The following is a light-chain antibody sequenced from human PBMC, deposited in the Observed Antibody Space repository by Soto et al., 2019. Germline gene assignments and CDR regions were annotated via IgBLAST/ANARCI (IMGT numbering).Light chain of an antibody. Sequence: DSEMAQSPSSLSASVGDRVTITSQASQNINNYLNWYQQKRGRAPKLLIYDASNLEAGVPSRFRGSGSGTDFTFTIRRLQHEAIATCYCYRYALLITFCQVTRM. J-gene: IGKJ5*01. CDR3: YRYALLIT. CDR2: DAS. CDR1: QNINNY. V-gene: IGKV1-33*01.